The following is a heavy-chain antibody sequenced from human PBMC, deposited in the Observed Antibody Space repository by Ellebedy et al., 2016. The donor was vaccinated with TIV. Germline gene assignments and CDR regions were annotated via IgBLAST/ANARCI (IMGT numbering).Heavy chain of an antibody. CDR1: GFTFSSYA. V-gene: IGHV3-23*01. CDR2: ITGCGSRT. Sequence: PGGSLRLSCAASGFTFSSYAMSWVRQAPGKGLEWVATITGCGSRTDYAASVTGRFTFSRDNSKNTLYLHMNSLRAEDTAVYHCAKGTQWLGRSCFDYWGQGTLVTVSS. CDR3: AKGTQWLGRSCFDY. J-gene: IGHJ4*02. D-gene: IGHD6-19*01.